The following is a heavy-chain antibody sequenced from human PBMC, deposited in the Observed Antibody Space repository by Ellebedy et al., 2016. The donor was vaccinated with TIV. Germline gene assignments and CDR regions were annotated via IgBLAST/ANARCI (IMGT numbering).Heavy chain of an antibody. CDR2: KKGDGSIL. CDR3: ARVGLGYSSSWYYYGMDV. CDR1: GLTFSNYW. Sequence: PGGSLTLSCAASGLTFSNYWMSWIRQTPGTGLQLVANKKGDGSILYYVESLKGRITISRDNAKSSLHLQINNLRAEDTAVYYCARVGLGYSSSWYYYGMDVWGQGTTVTVSS. J-gene: IGHJ6*02. V-gene: IGHV3-7*02. D-gene: IGHD6-13*01.